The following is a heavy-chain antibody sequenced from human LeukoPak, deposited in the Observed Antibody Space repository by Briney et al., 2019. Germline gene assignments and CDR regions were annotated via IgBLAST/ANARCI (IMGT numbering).Heavy chain of an antibody. CDR2: ISYDGSNK. Sequence: GGSLRLSCAASGFTFSSCGMHWVRQAPGKGLEWVAVISYDGSNKYYADSVKGRFTISRDNSKNTLYLQMNSLRAEDTAVYYCAKVGDDYVWGSYPHAALGYWGQGTLVTVSS. V-gene: IGHV3-30*18. D-gene: IGHD3-16*02. CDR1: GFTFSSCG. J-gene: IGHJ4*02. CDR3: AKVGDDYVWGSYPHAALGY.